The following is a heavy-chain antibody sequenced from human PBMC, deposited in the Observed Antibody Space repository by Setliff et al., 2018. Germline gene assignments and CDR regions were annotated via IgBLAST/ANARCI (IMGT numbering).Heavy chain of an antibody. CDR3: ARDHAYGSRSYYYYYGMDV. D-gene: IGHD3-10*01. Sequence: PGGSLRLSCSASGFTFSRYWMSWVRQAPGKGLEWVANIKQDGSEKYYVDSVKGRFTISRDNAKKSVYLQMNSLRAEDTAVYYCARDHAYGSRSYYYYYGMDVWGQGTTVTVSS. J-gene: IGHJ6*02. V-gene: IGHV3-7*01. CDR2: IKQDGSEK. CDR1: GFTFSRYW.